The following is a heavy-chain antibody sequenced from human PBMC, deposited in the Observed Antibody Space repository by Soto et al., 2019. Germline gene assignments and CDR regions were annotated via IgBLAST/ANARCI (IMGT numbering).Heavy chain of an antibody. CDR1: VFTFSSYA. J-gene: IGHJ4*02. CDR3: AASRYYYDSSGYSTTSGPFDY. Sequence: GGSLRLSCASSVFTFSSYAMQWVRQAPGKGLEWVAVISYDGSNKYYADSVKGRFTISRDNSKNTLYLQMNSLRAEDTAVYYCAASRYYYDSSGYSTTSGPFDYWGQGTLVTVSS. V-gene: IGHV3-30-3*01. CDR2: ISYDGSNK. D-gene: IGHD3-22*01.